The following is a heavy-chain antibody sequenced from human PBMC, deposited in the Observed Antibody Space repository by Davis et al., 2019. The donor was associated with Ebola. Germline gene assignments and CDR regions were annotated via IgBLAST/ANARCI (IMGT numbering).Heavy chain of an antibody. CDR3: ARGSPDIVVVPAAGLFDY. V-gene: IGHV4-30-4*01. CDR1: GGSFSGYY. Sequence: SETLSLTCAVYGGSFSGYYWSWIRQPPGKGLEWIGYIYYSGSTYYNPSLKSRVTISVDTSKNQFSLKLSSVTAADTAVYYCARGSPDIVVVPAAGLFDYWGQGTLVTVSS. J-gene: IGHJ4*02. CDR2: IYYSGST. D-gene: IGHD2-2*01.